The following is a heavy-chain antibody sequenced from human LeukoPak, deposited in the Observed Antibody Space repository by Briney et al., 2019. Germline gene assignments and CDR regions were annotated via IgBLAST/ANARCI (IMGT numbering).Heavy chain of an antibody. D-gene: IGHD4-17*01. CDR3: AREDYGAAFIDY. J-gene: IGHJ4*02. CDR2: IYYSGST. V-gene: IGHV4-39*07. CDR1: GGSISSGGYY. Sequence: SETLSLTCTVSGGSISSGGYYWDWIRQPPGKGLEWIGSIYYSGSTYYNPSLKSRVTMAVDTPKNQFSLRLTCLTAADTAVYFCAREDYGAAFIDYWGQGTLVTVSS.